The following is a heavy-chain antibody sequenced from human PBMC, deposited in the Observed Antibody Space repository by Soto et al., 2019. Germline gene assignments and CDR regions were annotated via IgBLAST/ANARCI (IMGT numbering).Heavy chain of an antibody. V-gene: IGHV4-31*03. CDR1: GGSLNSRSYY. D-gene: IGHD3-10*01. CDR2: IYYSGSV. Sequence: LSLTCTVSGGSLNSRSYYWGWIRQLPGKGLEWIGYIYYSGSVYYNPSLRSRLTMSVDTPKNQFSLKLRSVTAADTAVYYCARDLGGLPSSSGSYNGLDVWGQGTTVTVSS. CDR3: ARDLGGLPSSSGSYNGLDV. J-gene: IGHJ6*02.